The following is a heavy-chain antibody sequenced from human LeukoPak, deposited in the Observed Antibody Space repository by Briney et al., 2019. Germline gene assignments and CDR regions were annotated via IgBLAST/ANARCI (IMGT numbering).Heavy chain of an antibody. J-gene: IGHJ3*02. V-gene: IGHV3-21*01. Sequence: PGGSLRLSCAASGFTFSGYSMNWVRQAPGKGLEWVSSISSSSSYIYYADSVKGRFTIPRDNAKNSLYLQMNSLRAEDTAVYYCARGNYYGDAFDIWGQGTMVTVSS. D-gene: IGHD3-3*01. CDR1: GFTFSGYS. CDR2: ISSSSSYI. CDR3: ARGNYYGDAFDI.